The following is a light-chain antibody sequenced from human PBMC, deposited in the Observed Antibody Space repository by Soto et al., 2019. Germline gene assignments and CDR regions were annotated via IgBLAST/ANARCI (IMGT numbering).Light chain of an antibody. CDR2: EVS. CDR1: SSDVGGYNY. Sequence: QSALTQPPSASGSPGQSVTISCTGTSSDVGGYNYVSWYQQHPGKAPKLMIYEVSKRPSGVPDRFSGSKSGNTASLTVSGLQAEDEADYYCSSYACSNNLVFGRGTKVTVL. J-gene: IGLJ2*01. CDR3: SSYACSNNLV. V-gene: IGLV2-8*01.